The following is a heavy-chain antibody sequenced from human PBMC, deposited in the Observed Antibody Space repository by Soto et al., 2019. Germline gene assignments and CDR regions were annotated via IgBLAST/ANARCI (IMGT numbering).Heavy chain of an antibody. CDR1: GFTFSIYA. D-gene: IGHD3-10*01. Sequence: QVQLVESGGGVVQPGRSLRVSCAASGFTFSIYAMHWVRQAPGTGLEWVAVISYDGTKTYYADSVKGRFTISRDNSKNTVYLQMNSLRDEDTAVYYCAKDRGPRRLWLIDPFDYWGQGTLVTVSP. CDR3: AKDRGPRRLWLIDPFDY. CDR2: ISYDGTKT. V-gene: IGHV3-30*18. J-gene: IGHJ4*02.